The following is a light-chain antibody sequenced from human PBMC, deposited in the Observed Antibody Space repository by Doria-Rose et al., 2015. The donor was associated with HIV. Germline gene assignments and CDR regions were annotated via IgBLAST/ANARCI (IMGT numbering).Light chain of an antibody. CDR2: DAS. Sequence: TQSPGTLSLSPGERATLSCRASQRVKSSYLAWYQQKPGQAPRLLIYDASTRATGIPDRFSGSGSGTDFTRTSSRLEPEDVAVYYCQQYGTSRGTFGQGTRLEIK. CDR1: QRVKSSY. V-gene: IGKV3-20*01. J-gene: IGKJ5*01. CDR3: QQYGTSRGT.